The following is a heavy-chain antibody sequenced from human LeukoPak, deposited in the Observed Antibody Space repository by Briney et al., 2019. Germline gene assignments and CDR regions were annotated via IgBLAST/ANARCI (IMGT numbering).Heavy chain of an antibody. J-gene: IGHJ4*02. Sequence: GGSLRLSCAASGFTFSNYAMTWVRQAPGKGLEWVSSLSDSGGSTYYADSVKGRFTISRDNSKNTLFLQMNRLRAEDTAVYYCAKQPDSSGFPSFFDYWGQGTLVTVSS. CDR1: GFTFSNYA. CDR3: AKQPDSSGFPSFFDY. CDR2: LSDSGGST. V-gene: IGHV3-23*01. D-gene: IGHD3-22*01.